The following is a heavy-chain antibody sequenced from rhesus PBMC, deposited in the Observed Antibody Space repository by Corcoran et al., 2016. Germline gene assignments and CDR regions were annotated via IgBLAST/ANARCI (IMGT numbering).Heavy chain of an antibody. CDR2: IISGGGST. CDR1: GFTFSDYY. V-gene: IGHV3-59*01. Sequence: EVQLVESGGGLAKPGGSLRLSCAASGFTFSDYYMHWVRQASGKGLEWVSRIISGGGSTWYADSVKGRFTISRENAKNTLYLQMNSLRAEDTAVYYCAGWYSSGLGYWGQGVLVTVSS. D-gene: IGHD6-31*01. J-gene: IGHJ4*01. CDR3: AGWYSSGLGY.